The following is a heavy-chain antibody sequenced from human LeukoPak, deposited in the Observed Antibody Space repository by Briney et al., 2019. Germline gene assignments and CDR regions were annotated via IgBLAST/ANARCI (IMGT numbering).Heavy chain of an antibody. CDR3: ARRETVTTMVRGVMYYYYYMDV. CDR1: GFTFSSYE. Sequence: PGGSLRLSCAASGFTFSSYEMNWVRQAPGKGLEWVSYISSSSTIYYADSVKGRFTISRDNAKNTLYLQMNSLRAEDTAVYYCARRETVTTMVRGVMYYYYYMDVWGKGTTVTISS. V-gene: IGHV3-48*03. J-gene: IGHJ6*03. CDR2: ISSSSTI. D-gene: IGHD3-10*01.